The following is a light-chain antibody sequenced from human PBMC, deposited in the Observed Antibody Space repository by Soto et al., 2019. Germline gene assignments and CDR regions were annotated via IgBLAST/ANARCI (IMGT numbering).Light chain of an antibody. CDR2: DVS. V-gene: IGLV2-14*01. CDR3: SSYTSSSTRV. Sequence: QSVLTQPASVSGSPGQSITISCTGTSSDVGGYNYVSWYQQHPGTAPKLMIYDVSNRPSGVSNRFSGSKSGNTASLTISGLQAQDEADYYCSSYTSSSTRVFGTGTKVTVL. CDR1: SSDVGGYNY. J-gene: IGLJ1*01.